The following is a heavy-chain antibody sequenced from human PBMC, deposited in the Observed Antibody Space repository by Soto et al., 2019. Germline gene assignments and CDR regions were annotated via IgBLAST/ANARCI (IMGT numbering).Heavy chain of an antibody. CDR2: ISGSGGST. CDR3: AKVGYYYDSSGFSYYFDY. CDR1: GFTFSSYA. D-gene: IGHD3-22*01. J-gene: IGHJ4*02. Sequence: GSLRLSCAASGFTFSSYAMSWVRQAPGKGLEWVSAISGSGGSTYYADSVKGRFTISRDNSKNTLYLQMNSLRAEDTAVYYCAKVGYYYDSSGFSYYFDYWGQGTLVTVSS. V-gene: IGHV3-23*01.